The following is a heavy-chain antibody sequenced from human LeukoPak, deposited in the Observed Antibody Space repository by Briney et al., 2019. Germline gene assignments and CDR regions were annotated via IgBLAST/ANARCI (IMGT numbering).Heavy chain of an antibody. CDR1: GFTFSSYG. D-gene: IGHD3-3*01. V-gene: IGHV3-33*01. CDR2: IWYDGSNK. J-gene: IGHJ5*02. Sequence: PGGSLRLSCAASGFTFSSYGMHWVRQAPGKGLEWVAVIWYDGSNKYYADSVKGRFTISRDNSKNTLYLQMNSLRAEDTAVYYCARGAQKVRFLEWFREPLSWFDPWGQGTLVTVSS. CDR3: ARGAQKVRFLEWFREPLSWFDP.